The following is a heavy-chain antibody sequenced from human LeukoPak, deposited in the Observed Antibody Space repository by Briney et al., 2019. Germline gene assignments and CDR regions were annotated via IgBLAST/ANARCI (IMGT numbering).Heavy chain of an antibody. Sequence: SVKVSRQASGGTLRSYAISRVGPAPGQGAEWMGGIIPIFGTANYAQKFQGRVTITADESTSTAYMELSSLRSEDTAVYYCARTVVTYLDYWGQGTLVTVSS. CDR1: GGTLRSYA. CDR3: ARTVVTYLDY. J-gene: IGHJ4*02. CDR2: IIPIFGTA. V-gene: IGHV1-69*01. D-gene: IGHD4-23*01.